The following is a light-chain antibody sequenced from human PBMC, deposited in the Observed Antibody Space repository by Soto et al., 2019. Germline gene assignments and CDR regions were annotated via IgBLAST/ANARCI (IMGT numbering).Light chain of an antibody. J-gene: IGLJ1*01. Sequence: YELTQPPSVSVAPGKTARITCGGNNIGSKSVHWYQQQPGQAPVLVIYYDSDRPSGIPERFSGSNSGNTATLTISRVEAGDEADYYCQVWDSSSDHPYVFGTGTKLTVL. CDR2: YDS. CDR1: NIGSKS. CDR3: QVWDSSSDHPYV. V-gene: IGLV3-21*04.